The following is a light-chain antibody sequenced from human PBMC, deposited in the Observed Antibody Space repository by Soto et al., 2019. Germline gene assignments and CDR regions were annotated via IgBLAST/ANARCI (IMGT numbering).Light chain of an antibody. J-gene: IGLJ2*01. V-gene: IGLV1-40*01. CDR3: QSYGSSLSRV. CDR1: SSNIGAGYD. CDR2: GNS. Sequence: QSVLTQPPSVSGAPGQRVTISCTGSSSNIGAGYDVHWYQQLLGTAPKLLIYGNSNRPSGVPDRFSGSKSGTSASLAITGRQAEDEADYYCQSYGSSLSRVFGGGTKRTVL.